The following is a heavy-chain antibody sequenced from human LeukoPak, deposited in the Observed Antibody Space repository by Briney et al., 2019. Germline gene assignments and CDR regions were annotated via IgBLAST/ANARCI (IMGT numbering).Heavy chain of an antibody. CDR2: ISGSGGST. CDR3: AKGVVANPKSRYFDL. CDR1: GFTFSSYA. J-gene: IGHJ2*01. V-gene: IGHV3-23*01. D-gene: IGHD2-21*01. Sequence: GGSLRLSCAVSGFTFSSYAMSWVRQAPGKGLEWVSAISGSGGSTYYADSVKGRFTISRDNSKNTLYLQMNSLRAEDTAVYYCAKGVVANPKSRYFDLWGRGTLVTVSS.